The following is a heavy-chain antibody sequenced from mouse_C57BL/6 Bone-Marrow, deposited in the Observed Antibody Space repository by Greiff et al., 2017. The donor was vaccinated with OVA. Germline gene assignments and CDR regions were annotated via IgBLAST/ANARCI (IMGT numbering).Heavy chain of an antibody. D-gene: IGHD2-5*01. CDR2: IDPENGDT. J-gene: IGHJ2*01. Sequence: VQLQQSGAELVRPGASVKLSCTASGFNIKDDYMHWVKQRPEQGLEWIGWIDPENGDTEYASKFQGKATITADTSSNTAYLQLSGLTSEDTAVYYCTTPAYSNYVDYWGQGTTLTVSS. CDR3: TTPAYSNYVDY. V-gene: IGHV14-4*01. CDR1: GFNIKDDY.